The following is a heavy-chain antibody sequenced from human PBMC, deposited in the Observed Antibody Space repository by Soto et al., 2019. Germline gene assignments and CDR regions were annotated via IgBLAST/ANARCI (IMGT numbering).Heavy chain of an antibody. J-gene: IGHJ5*01. V-gene: IGHV1-3*01. CDR1: GYTFTTYP. D-gene: IGHD3-16*01. CDR3: ASKYYCRSDIYDLDS. Sequence: ASVKVSCKASGYTFTTYPIHWVRQAPGQGLEWMGWINPANGDRDFLQKFQGRVTITRDTSASTAYMELSSLTSEDTAVYYCASKYYCRSDIYDLDSWGPGTLVTGSS. CDR2: INPANGDR.